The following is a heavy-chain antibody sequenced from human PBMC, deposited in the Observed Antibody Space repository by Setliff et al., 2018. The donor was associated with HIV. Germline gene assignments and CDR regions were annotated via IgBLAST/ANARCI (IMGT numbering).Heavy chain of an antibody. V-gene: IGHV4-38-2*02. CDR1: GYSISSGYY. J-gene: IGHJ3*02. CDR2: IYYSGST. CDR3: GRVAGYCAPSRCYGYNAFDI. D-gene: IGHD2-15*01. Sequence: SETLSLTCTVSGYSISSGYYWGWIRQPPGKGLEWIGSIYYSGSTFYNPSLKSRLTISVDTSKDQFSLNLSTVTAADTAVYYCGRVAGYCAPSRCYGYNAFDIWGPGTMVTVS.